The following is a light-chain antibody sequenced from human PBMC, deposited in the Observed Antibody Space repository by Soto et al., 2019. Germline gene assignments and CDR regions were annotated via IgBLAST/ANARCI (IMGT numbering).Light chain of an antibody. CDR1: QSISSW. J-gene: IGKJ4*01. Sequence: DIQMTQSPSTLSASVGDRVTITCRASQSISSWLAWYQQKPGKAPKLLIYKASTLESRVPSRFSGSGSGTDFTLTISSLQPDDSATYYCQQYDSYALTFGGGTKVEIK. CDR3: QQYDSYALT. CDR2: KAS. V-gene: IGKV1-5*03.